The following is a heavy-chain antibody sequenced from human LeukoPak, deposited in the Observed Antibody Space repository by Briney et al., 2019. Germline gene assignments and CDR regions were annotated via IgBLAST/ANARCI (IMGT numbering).Heavy chain of an antibody. CDR1: GYTFTSYD. V-gene: IGHV1-8*01. CDR3: ARVGRGGWELHLPGY. CDR2: MNPNSGNA. J-gene: IGHJ4*02. Sequence: ASVKVSCKASGYTFTSYDINWVRQATGQGLEWVGWMNPNSGNAAYAQKFQGRVTMTRNTSISTAYMELSSLRSEDTAVYYCARVGRGGWELHLPGYWGQGTLVTVSS. D-gene: IGHD1-26*01.